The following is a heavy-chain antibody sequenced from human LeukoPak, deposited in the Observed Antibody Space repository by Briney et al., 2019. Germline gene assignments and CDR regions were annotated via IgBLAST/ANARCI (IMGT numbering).Heavy chain of an antibody. CDR2: ISGSGDNT. J-gene: IGHJ3*01. CDR3: VKEVIDSPPLDAYDV. D-gene: IGHD3-10*01. Sequence: GGSLRLSCKASGFTFSRYAMSWVRQAPGKGLEWVSDISGSGDNTYYADSVKGRFTISRDNSKNTLYLQMNSPRAEDTAVYSCVKEVIDSPPLDAYDVWGQGTMVTVSS. V-gene: IGHV3-23*01. CDR1: GFTFSRYA.